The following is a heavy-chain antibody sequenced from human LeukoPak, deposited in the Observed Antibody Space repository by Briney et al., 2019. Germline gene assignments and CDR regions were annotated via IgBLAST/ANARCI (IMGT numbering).Heavy chain of an antibody. Sequence: GGSLRLSCAGSGFTFSGYSLNWVRQAPRKGLEWVSSITSSGSSMYYADSVKGRFTISRDNAKNSLYLQMNSLRAEDTAVYYCARAPDYSNYYYYYYYMDVWGKGTTVTVSS. CDR3: ARAPDYSNYYYYYYYMDV. CDR1: GFTFSGYS. D-gene: IGHD4-11*01. J-gene: IGHJ6*03. V-gene: IGHV3-21*01. CDR2: ITSSGSSM.